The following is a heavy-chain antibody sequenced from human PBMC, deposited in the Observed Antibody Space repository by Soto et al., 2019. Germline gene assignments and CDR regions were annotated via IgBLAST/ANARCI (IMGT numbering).Heavy chain of an antibody. CDR1: GFTLSNFA. Sequence: EVQVLESGGGLVQPGGSLRLSCAASGFTLSNFAMSWVRHAPGKGLEWVSEISGSTGSTYYADSVKGRFTISRDNSKNTLHLQMNSLRAEDTAVYYCAKDTSSSPYYMDVWGKGTTVTVSS. D-gene: IGHD2-2*01. J-gene: IGHJ6*03. CDR3: AKDTSSSPYYMDV. V-gene: IGHV3-23*01. CDR2: ISGSTGST.